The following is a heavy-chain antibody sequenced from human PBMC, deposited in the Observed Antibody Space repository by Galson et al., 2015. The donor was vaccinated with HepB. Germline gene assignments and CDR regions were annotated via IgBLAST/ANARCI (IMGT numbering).Heavy chain of an antibody. Sequence: QSGAEVTKPGESLKISCKASGYTFTTYGISWVRQAPGQGLEWVGWINPYNGGINFAQKFQDRVTMTTDTSTSTAYMELRSLRSDDTAVYYCARVHNPASTVDLIDYWGQGTLVTVSS. J-gene: IGHJ4*02. D-gene: IGHD1-1*01. CDR1: GYTFTTYG. CDR2: INPYNGGI. CDR3: ARVHNPASTVDLIDY. V-gene: IGHV1-18*04.